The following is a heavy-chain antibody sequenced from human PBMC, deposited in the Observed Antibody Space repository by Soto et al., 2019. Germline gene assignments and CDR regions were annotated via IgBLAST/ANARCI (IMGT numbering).Heavy chain of an antibody. CDR2: ISYDGSNK. V-gene: IGHV3-30*03. Sequence: GGSLRLSCAASGFTFSSYGMHWVRQAPGKGLEWVAVISYDGSNKYYADSVKGRFTISRDNSKNTLYLQMNSLRAEDTAVYYCARGYYDFWSGYGQRYYYYGMDVWGQGTTVTVSS. CDR3: ARGYYDFWSGYGQRYYYYGMDV. J-gene: IGHJ6*02. D-gene: IGHD3-3*01. CDR1: GFTFSSYG.